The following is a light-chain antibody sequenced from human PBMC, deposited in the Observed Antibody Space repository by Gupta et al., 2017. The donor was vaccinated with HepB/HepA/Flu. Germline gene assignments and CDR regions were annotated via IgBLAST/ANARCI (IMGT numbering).Light chain of an antibody. CDR2: GAS. J-gene: IGKJ1*01. Sequence: ETVMTQSPATLSVSPGERVTLSCRASQSVGTNLAWYQQKPGQAPRLLIHGASTRATGIPARFSGSGSGTDFTLSISSLQPEDFAVYYCHQYNNWPPWTFGQGTKVE. CDR1: QSVGTN. V-gene: IGKV3-15*01. CDR3: HQYNNWPPWT.